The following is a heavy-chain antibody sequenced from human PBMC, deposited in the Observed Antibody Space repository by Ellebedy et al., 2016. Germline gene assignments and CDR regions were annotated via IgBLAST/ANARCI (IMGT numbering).Heavy chain of an antibody. CDR2: ISTIGGTI. D-gene: IGHD1-26*01. Sequence: GESLKISXAASGFTFRSYSMNWVRQAPGKGLEWVAYISTIGGTIYYADSVKGRFTISRDNAESSLYLQMNSLRAADTALYYCARDRGGSALFDYWGQGTLVTVSS. V-gene: IGHV3-48*04. CDR1: GFTFRSYS. CDR3: ARDRGGSALFDY. J-gene: IGHJ4*02.